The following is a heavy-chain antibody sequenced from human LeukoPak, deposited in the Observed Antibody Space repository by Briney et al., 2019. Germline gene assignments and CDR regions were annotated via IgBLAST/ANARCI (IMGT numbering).Heavy chain of an antibody. J-gene: IGHJ5*02. Sequence: GGSLRLSCAASGFTFSDYAMHWVRQAPGKGLEYVSVISSNGGSTYYADSVKGRFTISRDNSKNTLYLQMNSLRAEDTAVYYCARDVGQQLVPKNWFDPWGQGTLVTVSS. D-gene: IGHD6-13*01. CDR3: ARDVGQQLVPKNWFDP. CDR2: ISSNGGST. V-gene: IGHV3-64*02. CDR1: GFTFSDYA.